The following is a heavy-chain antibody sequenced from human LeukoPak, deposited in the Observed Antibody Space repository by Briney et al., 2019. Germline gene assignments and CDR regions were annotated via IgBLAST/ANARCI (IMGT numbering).Heavy chain of an antibody. D-gene: IGHD6-13*01. Sequence: GGSLRLSCAASGFTVSSNYMTWVRQAPGKGLEWVANIKQDGSEEYYVDSVKGRFTISRDNSKNSLYLQMHGLRVEDTAVYYCARTSSTWVYFFDYWGQGTLVTVSS. CDR1: GFTVSSNY. V-gene: IGHV3-7*01. J-gene: IGHJ4*02. CDR3: ARTSSTWVYFFDY. CDR2: IKQDGSEE.